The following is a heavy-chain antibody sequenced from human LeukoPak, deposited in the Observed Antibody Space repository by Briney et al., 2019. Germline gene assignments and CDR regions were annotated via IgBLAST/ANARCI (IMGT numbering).Heavy chain of an antibody. J-gene: IGHJ4*02. CDR1: GFTVSSNY. D-gene: IGHD2-21*02. CDR3: ARENPATARLFDY. CDR2: IYSGGST. V-gene: IGHV3-53*01. Sequence: GGSLRLSCAASGFTVSSNYMSWVRQAPGKGLEWVSVIYSGGSTYYADSVKGRFTISRDNSKNTLYLQMNSLRAEDTAVYYCARENPATARLFDYWGQGTLVTASS.